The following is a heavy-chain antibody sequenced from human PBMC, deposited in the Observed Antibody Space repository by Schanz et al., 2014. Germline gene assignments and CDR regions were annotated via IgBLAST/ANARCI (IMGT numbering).Heavy chain of an antibody. J-gene: IGHJ4*02. Sequence: VRLVESGGGVVQPGRSLRLSCAASGFTLSSYGMHWVRQAPGKGLAYVSSISSKGDMTFYVNSVKGRFTISRDNSKITHYRQLGSLSAEHTAVYFGARDNRYCLFDYWGQGALVTVSS. V-gene: IGHV3-64*01. D-gene: IGHD3-16*02. CDR2: ISSKGDMT. CDR3: ARDNRYCLFDY. CDR1: GFTLSSYG.